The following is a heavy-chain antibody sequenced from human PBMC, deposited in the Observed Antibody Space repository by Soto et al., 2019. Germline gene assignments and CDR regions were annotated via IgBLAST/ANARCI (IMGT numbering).Heavy chain of an antibody. CDR2: ISGSGGST. V-gene: IGHV3-23*01. J-gene: IGHJ4*02. Sequence: GGSLRLSCAASGFTFSSYAMSWVRQAPGKGLEWVSAISGSGGSTYYADSVKGRFTISRDNSKNTLYLQMNSLRAEDTAVYYCATRYCTNGVCYHVDYWGQGTLVTVPS. CDR1: GFTFSSYA. D-gene: IGHD2-8*01. CDR3: ATRYCTNGVCYHVDY.